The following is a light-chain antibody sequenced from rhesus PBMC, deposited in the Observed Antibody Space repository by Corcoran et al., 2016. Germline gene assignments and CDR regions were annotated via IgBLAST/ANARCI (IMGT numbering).Light chain of an antibody. CDR3: QKHNSDPLT. CDR1: QGISSY. CDR2: KVS. Sequence: DIQMTQSPSSLSASVGDTVTITCRSSQGISSYLAWYPQKPGKAPKLLIYKVSTLQSGVPARFSGSGSRTDFTLTISSLQPEDFATYYCQKHNSDPLTFGPGTKLDIK. V-gene: IGKV1-25*01. J-gene: IGKJ3*01.